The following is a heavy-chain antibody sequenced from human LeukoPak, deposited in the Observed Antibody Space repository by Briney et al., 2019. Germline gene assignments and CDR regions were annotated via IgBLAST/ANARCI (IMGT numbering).Heavy chain of an antibody. J-gene: IGHJ5*02. CDR2: IIPIFGTA. D-gene: IGHD2-2*01. CDR3: ARVAGYQLLINWFDP. V-gene: IGHV1-69*13. CDR1: GGTFSSYA. Sequence: SVKVSCKASGGTFSSYAISWVRQAPGQGLEWMGGIIPIFGTANYAQKFQGRVTITADESTSTAYMELSSLRSEDPAVYYCARVAGYQLLINWFDPWGQGTLVTVSS.